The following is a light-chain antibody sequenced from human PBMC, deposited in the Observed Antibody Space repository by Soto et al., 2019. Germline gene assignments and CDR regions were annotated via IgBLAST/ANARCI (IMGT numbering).Light chain of an antibody. CDR1: QSVLYSSNNKNY. J-gene: IGKJ2*01. V-gene: IGKV4-1*01. CDR2: WAS. Sequence: DIVMTQSPDSLAVFLGERATINCKSSQSVLYSSNNKNYLAWYQQKAGQPPKLLIYWASTRESGVPDRFSCSGSGTDFTLTISSLQAEDVAVYYCQQYDSTPPYTFGQGTKLEIK. CDR3: QQYDSTPPYT.